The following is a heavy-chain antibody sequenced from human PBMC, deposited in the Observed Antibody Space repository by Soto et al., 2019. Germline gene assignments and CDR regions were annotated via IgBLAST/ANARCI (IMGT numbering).Heavy chain of an antibody. Sequence: SETLSLTCTVSGGSISSGDYYWSWIRQPPGKGLEWIGYIYYSGSTYYNPSLKSRVTISVDTSKNQFSLKLSSVTAADTAVYYCATSSTVTIFPDYYYYGMDVWGQGTTVTVSS. CDR1: GGSISSGDYY. D-gene: IGHD4-17*01. V-gene: IGHV4-30-4*01. CDR2: IYYSGST. J-gene: IGHJ6*02. CDR3: ATSSTVTIFPDYYYYGMDV.